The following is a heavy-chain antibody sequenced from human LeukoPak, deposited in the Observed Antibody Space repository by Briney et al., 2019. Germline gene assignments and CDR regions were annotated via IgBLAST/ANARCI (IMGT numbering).Heavy chain of an antibody. CDR1: GFTFSSYS. CDR2: ISSSSSYI. CDR3: ARVSPEGYFDY. J-gene: IGHJ4*02. V-gene: IGHV3-21*01. Sequence: GGSLRLSCAASGFTFSSYSMNWVRQAPGKGLEWVSSISSSSSYICYADSVKGRFTISRDNAKNSLYLQMNSLRAEDTAVYYCARVSPEGYFDYWGQGTLVTVSS.